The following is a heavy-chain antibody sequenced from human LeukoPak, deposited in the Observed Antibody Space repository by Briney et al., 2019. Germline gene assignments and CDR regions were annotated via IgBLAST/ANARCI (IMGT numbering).Heavy chain of an antibody. CDR3: ARDYFRKGNAFDI. V-gene: IGHV4-4*07. Sequence: SETLSLTCKVSGGSISGYYWAWIRQPAGKGLEWIGRIYPSGSTNYNPSLKSRVSMSIDTSKNQFSLNLSSVTAADTAVYYCARDYFRKGNAFDIWGQGAVDTVSS. D-gene: IGHD2/OR15-2a*01. J-gene: IGHJ3*02. CDR2: IYPSGST. CDR1: GGSISGYY.